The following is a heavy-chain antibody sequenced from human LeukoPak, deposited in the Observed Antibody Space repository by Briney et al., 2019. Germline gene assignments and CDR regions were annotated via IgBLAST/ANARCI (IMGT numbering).Heavy chain of an antibody. Sequence: GESLKISCKGSGYTFTGYYIHWVRQAPGQGLEWMGWINPNSGGTNYAQKFQGRVTMTRDTSISTAYMELSRLTSDDTAVYYCARDAIVRDYSNSDYWGQGTLVTVSS. CDR1: GYTFTGYY. CDR2: INPNSGGT. J-gene: IGHJ4*02. V-gene: IGHV1-2*02. D-gene: IGHD4-11*01. CDR3: ARDAIVRDYSNSDY.